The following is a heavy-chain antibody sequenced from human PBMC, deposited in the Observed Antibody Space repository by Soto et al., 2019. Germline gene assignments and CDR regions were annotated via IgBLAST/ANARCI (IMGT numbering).Heavy chain of an antibody. CDR2: ISSRSSTI. CDR3: AREHCSSTSCLNVFDY. V-gene: IGHV3-48*01. Sequence: EVQLVESGGGLVQPGGSLRLSCAASGFTFSSYSMNWVRQAPGKGLEWVSYISSRSSTIYYADSVKGRFTISRDNAKNSLYLQMNSLRAEDTAVYYCAREHCSSTSCLNVFDYWGQGTLVTVSS. CDR1: GFTFSSYS. J-gene: IGHJ4*02. D-gene: IGHD2-2*01.